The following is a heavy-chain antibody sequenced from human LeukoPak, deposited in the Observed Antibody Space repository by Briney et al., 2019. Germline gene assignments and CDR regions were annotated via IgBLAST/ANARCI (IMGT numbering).Heavy chain of an antibody. D-gene: IGHD2-15*01. V-gene: IGHV3-21*01. Sequence: GGSLRLSCAASGFTLSSYSMNWVRQAPGKGLEWVSSISRSSAYIYYADSVKGRFTISRDNAKKSVILEMNSLRAEDTAVYYCARACSGKYYFIDYMDVWGKGTTVTISS. CDR1: GFTLSSYS. CDR2: ISRSSAYI. CDR3: ARACSGKYYFIDYMDV. J-gene: IGHJ6*03.